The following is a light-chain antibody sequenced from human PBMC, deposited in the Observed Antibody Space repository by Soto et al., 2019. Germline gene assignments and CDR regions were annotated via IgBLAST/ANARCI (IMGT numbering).Light chain of an antibody. CDR1: SSDVGGYNF. CDR3: SSYTGSSTMV. CDR2: DVT. J-gene: IGLJ2*01. Sequence: QSVLTQPASVSGSPGQSITISCTGTSSDVGGYNFVSWYQQHPGTAPKLMIYDVTNRPSGVSNRFSGSKSGNTASLTISGLQAEDEADYYCSSYTGSSTMVFGGGTQLTVL. V-gene: IGLV2-14*01.